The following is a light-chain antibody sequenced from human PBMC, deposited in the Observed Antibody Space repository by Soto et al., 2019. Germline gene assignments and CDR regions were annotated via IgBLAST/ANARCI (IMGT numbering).Light chain of an antibody. Sequence: QSVLTQPASVSGSPGQSITSSCTGTSSDVGGYNYVSWYQQHTGKAPKLMIYDVSNRPSGVSNRFSGSKSGNTASLTISGLQAEDEADYYCSSYTSSSTLYVFGTGTKVTVL. CDR1: SSDVGGYNY. V-gene: IGLV2-14*01. CDR3: SSYTSSSTLYV. J-gene: IGLJ1*01. CDR2: DVS.